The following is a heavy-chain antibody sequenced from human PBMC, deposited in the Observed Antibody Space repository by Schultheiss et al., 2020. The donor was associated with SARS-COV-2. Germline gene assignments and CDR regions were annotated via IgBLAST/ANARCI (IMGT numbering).Heavy chain of an antibody. CDR1: GYTFTSYG. Sequence: ASVKVSCKASGYTFTSYGISWVRQAPGQGLEWMGWISAYNGNTNYAQKLQGRVTMTTDTSTSTAYMELSSLRSEDTAVYYCASGARDTAMVLFDYWGQGTLVTVSS. V-gene: IGHV1-18*01. CDR3: ASGARDTAMVLFDY. CDR2: ISAYNGNT. J-gene: IGHJ4*02. D-gene: IGHD5-18*01.